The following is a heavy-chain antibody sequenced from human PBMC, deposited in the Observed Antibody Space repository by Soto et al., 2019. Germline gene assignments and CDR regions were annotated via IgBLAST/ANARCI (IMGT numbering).Heavy chain of an antibody. CDR1: GFTFSGSA. CDR2: IRSKANSYAT. J-gene: IGHJ6*02. D-gene: IGHD6-13*01. CDR3: TRPFRIATYYYYYGMDV. V-gene: IGHV3-73*01. Sequence: GGSLRLSCAASGFTFSGSAMHWVRQASGKGLEWVGRIRSKANSYATAYAASVKGRFTISRDDSKNTAYLQMNSLKTEDTAVYYCTRPFRIATYYYYYGMDVWGQGTTVTVS.